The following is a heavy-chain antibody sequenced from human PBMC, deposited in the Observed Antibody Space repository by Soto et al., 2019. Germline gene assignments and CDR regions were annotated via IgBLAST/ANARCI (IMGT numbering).Heavy chain of an antibody. CDR2: MSYDGSNE. V-gene: IGHV3-30*18. CDR1: EFTFSKHG. Sequence: LRLSCAASEFTFSKHGMHWVRQAPGKGLEWVAVMSYDGSNEYYADSVKGRFTISRDNSKNTLYLQMNSLRPEDTAVYFCAKGPPLLMIYPVLDSWGQGTLVTVSS. CDR3: AKGPPLLMIYPVLDS. D-gene: IGHD2-8*01. J-gene: IGHJ4*02.